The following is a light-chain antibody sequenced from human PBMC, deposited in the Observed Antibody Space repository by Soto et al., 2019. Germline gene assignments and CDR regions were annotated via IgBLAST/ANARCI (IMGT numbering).Light chain of an antibody. CDR3: QQRSNWPIT. V-gene: IGKV3D-20*02. CDR2: DAS. Sequence: EVLLTQSPGSLSWSPGERATLSCKTSQSDGSNFVAWYQQKPGQAPRLLIYDASNRATGIPDRFTGSGSGTDFTLTISRLETEDFAVYYCQQRSNWPITFGQGTRLEI. CDR1: QSDGSNF. J-gene: IGKJ5*01.